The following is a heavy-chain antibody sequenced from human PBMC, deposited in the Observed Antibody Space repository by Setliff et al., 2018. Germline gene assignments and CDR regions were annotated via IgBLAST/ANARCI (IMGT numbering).Heavy chain of an antibody. J-gene: IGHJ4*02. Sequence: ASVKVSCKTSGYTFSTYGISWVRQAPGQGLEWMGWISAHNGDPDYAQKLQGRVTMNTDTSTSTAYMELGSLTSDDTAVYYCARDRKSSPEHYYFDYWGQGTLVTVSS. CDR3: ARDRKSSPEHYYFDY. V-gene: IGHV1-18*01. CDR2: ISAHNGDP. CDR1: GYTFSTYG.